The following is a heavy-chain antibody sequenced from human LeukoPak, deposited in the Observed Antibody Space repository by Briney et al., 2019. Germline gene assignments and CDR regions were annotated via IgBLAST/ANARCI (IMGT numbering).Heavy chain of an antibody. V-gene: IGHV1-18*01. CDR2: ISGDNGNT. Sequence: ASVKVSSKASGYTFTTYDIGWVRQAPGQGLERMGWISGDNGNTNYAQKFQGRVTMTTDTSTSTAYMEPRSLRADDTAGYYCARPIAVAVFDSWGQGTLVTVSS. CDR3: ARPIAVAVFDS. CDR1: GYTFTTYD. D-gene: IGHD6-19*01. J-gene: IGHJ4*02.